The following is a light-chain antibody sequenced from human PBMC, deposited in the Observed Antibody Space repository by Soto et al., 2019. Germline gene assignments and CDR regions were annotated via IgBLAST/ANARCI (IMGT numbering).Light chain of an antibody. J-gene: IGKJ5*01. CDR2: GAS. Sequence: DIVLTQSPGTLSLSPGERATLSCRASLTFSSKYLAWYQQKPGQAPRLLIYGASTRATDIPATFSGSGSGTEFTLTISSLHSEDFAVYSGQQYNDWPPITFGQGTRLETK. V-gene: IGKV3-15*01. CDR1: LTFSSKY. CDR3: QQYNDWPPIT.